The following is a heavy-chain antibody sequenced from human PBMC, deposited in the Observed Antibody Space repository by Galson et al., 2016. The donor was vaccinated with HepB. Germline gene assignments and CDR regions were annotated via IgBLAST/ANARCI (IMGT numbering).Heavy chain of an antibody. V-gene: IGHV4-39*01. CDR3: ARLYGDYEYYFYYYGMDV. D-gene: IGHD4-17*01. CDR1: GDSISSSRYY. Sequence: SETLSLTCTVSGDSISSSRYYWGWIRQPPGKGLEWIESIYYSGTTYYNPSLKSRVTISVDTSKNQFSLKLSSVTAADTAVYYCARLYGDYEYYFYYYGMDVWGQGTTVTVSS. J-gene: IGHJ6*02. CDR2: IYYSGTT.